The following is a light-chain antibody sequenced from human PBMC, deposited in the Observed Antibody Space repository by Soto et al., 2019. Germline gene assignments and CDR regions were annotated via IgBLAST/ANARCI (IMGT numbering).Light chain of an antibody. CDR2: DVN. CDR1: SSDVGGYNY. Sequence: QSALTQPRSVSGSPGQSVTISCTGTSSDVGGYNYVSWYQQHPGKAPKLMIYDVNKRPSGVPDRFSGSKSGNTASLTFSGLQAEDEADYYCCSYAGSYTVVFGGGTKLTVL. CDR3: CSYAGSYTVV. J-gene: IGLJ2*01. V-gene: IGLV2-11*01.